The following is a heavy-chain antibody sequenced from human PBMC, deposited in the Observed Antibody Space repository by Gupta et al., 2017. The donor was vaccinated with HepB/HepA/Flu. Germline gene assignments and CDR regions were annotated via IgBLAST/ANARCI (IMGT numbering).Heavy chain of an antibody. CDR3: ARAYCGTISCDYYYMDV. J-gene: IGHJ6*03. CDR1: RFTFSNSG. D-gene: IGHD2-2*01. CDR2: IYYDGSDK. Sequence: QVQLVESGGGVVQPGWSLRLSCAASRFTFSNSGMHWVRQAPGKGLEWAAMIYYDGSDKYYADSVKGRFTISRDNSKNTLYRQMNSLRAEDSAVYYCARAYCGTISCDYYYMDVWGKGTTVTVSS. V-gene: IGHV3-33*01.